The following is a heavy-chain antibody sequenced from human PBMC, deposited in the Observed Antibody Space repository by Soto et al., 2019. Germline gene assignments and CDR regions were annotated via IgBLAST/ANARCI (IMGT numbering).Heavy chain of an antibody. CDR3: ARHLYYYDSSGYSDAFDI. CDR1: GGSISSSSYY. J-gene: IGHJ3*02. Sequence: SETLSLTCTVSGGSISSSSYYWGWIRQPPGKGLEWIGSIYYSGSTYYNPSLKSRVAISVDTSKNQFSLKLSSVTAADTAVYYCARHLYYYDSSGYSDAFDIWGQGTMVTVSS. CDR2: IYYSGST. V-gene: IGHV4-39*01. D-gene: IGHD3-22*01.